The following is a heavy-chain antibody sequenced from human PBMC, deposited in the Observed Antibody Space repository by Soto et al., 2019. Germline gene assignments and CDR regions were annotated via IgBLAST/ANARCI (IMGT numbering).Heavy chain of an antibody. Sequence: QVQLVQSGAEVKKPGSSVKVSCKASGGTFSSYAISWVRQAPGQGLEWMGGIIPIFGTAHYGQKFQGRVTITADESTSTAYMEMSSVRSEDTAVYYFARVSDSGGLDGGYWGQGTLVTVAS. CDR2: IIPIFGTA. J-gene: IGHJ4*02. CDR3: ARVSDSGGLDGGY. CDR1: GGTFSSYA. D-gene: IGHD3-22*01. V-gene: IGHV1-69*01.